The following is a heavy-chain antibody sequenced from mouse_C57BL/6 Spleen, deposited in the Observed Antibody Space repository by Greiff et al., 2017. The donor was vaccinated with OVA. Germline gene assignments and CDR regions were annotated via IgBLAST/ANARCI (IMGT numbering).Heavy chain of an antibody. V-gene: IGHV1-82*01. CDR3: ARGEVYYCDY. CDR2: IYPGDGDT. Sequence: VQLQQSGPELVKPGASVKISCKASGYAFSSSWMNWVKQRPGKGLEWIGRIYPGDGDTNYNGKFKGKATLTADKSSSTAYMQLSSLTSEDSAVYFCARGEVYYCDYWGQGTTLTVSS. J-gene: IGHJ2*01. CDR1: GYAFSSSW.